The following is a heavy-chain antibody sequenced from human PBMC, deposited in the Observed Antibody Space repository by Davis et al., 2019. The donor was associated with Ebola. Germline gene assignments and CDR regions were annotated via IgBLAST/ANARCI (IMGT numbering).Heavy chain of an antibody. Sequence: FTSTRDISQNTLYLQMNSLRAEDTAVYYCAKQGGATLGDFDYWGQGTLVTVS. D-gene: IGHD1-26*01. J-gene: IGHJ4*02. CDR3: AKQGGATLGDFDY. V-gene: IGHV3-23*01.